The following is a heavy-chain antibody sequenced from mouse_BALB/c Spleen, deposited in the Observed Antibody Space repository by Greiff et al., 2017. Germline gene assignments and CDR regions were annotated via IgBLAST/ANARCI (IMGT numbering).Heavy chain of an antibody. CDR3: TRSTAAWFAY. CDR2: INPSNGGT. CDR1: GYTFTSYY. D-gene: IGHD1-2*01. J-gene: IGHJ3*01. Sequence: QVQLKQPGAELVKPGASVKLSCKASGYTFTSYYMYWVKQRPGQGLEWIGGINPSNGGTNFNEKFKSKATLTVDKSSSTAYMQLSSLTSEDSAVYYCTRSTAAWFAYWGQGTLVTVSA. V-gene: IGHV1S81*02.